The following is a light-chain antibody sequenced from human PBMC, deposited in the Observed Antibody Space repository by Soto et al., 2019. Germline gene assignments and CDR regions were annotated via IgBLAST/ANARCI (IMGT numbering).Light chain of an antibody. CDR3: AAWDDSLKGWV. CDR1: SSNIGSEN. CDR2: ANN. J-gene: IGLJ3*02. V-gene: IGLV1-44*01. Sequence: QSVLTQPPSASGTPGQRVTISCSGSSSNIGSENVNWYQQVPGTAPKLLIYANNQRPSGVPDRFSVSKSVTSASLAIGGLQSEDEADYYCAAWDDSLKGWVFGGGTKVTVL.